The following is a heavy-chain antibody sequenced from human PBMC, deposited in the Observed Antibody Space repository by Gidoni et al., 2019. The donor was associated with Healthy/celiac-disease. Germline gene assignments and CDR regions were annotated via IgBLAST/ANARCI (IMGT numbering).Heavy chain of an antibody. CDR1: GYSISSGYY. J-gene: IGHJ4*02. V-gene: IGHV4-38-2*01. CDR3: ARYCTGGVCPNRDY. D-gene: IGHD2-8*02. CDR2: IYHSGST. Sequence: QVQLQESGPGLVTPSETLSLTCAVSGYSISSGYYWGWIRQPPGKGLEWIGSIYHSGSTYYNPSLKSRVTISVDTSKNQFSLKLSSVTAADTAVYYCARYCTGGVCPNRDYWGQGTLVTVSS.